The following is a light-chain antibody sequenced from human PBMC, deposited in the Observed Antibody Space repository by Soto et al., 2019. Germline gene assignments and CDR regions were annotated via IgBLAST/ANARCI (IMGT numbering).Light chain of an antibody. CDR3: AAWENSLKGYV. CDR2: SNN. CDR1: SSTTGSNH. V-gene: IGLV1-44*01. Sequence: QSVLTQPPPASGTPRQRVTISCSGSSSTTGSNHENWHQQPQGRAPNLFFYSNNRRPSGVPDHFSASKSGTSPSLAIGGLQFEDEADYYCAAWENSLKGYVFETGTRVT. J-gene: IGLJ1*01.